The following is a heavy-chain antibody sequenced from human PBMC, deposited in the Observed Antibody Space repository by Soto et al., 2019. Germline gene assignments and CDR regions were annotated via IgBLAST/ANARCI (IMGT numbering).Heavy chain of an antibody. J-gene: IGHJ3*02. V-gene: IGHV3-30-3*01. Sequence: QVQLVESGGGVVQPGESLRLSCAASGFDFSSYAMHWVRQPPGKGLEWVAGITYDGSNKYYADSVKGRFTISRDSSKSTLFLQLSSLRLEDTAMYYCARVWRLDGIAGRYRGLHIWGQGTVVTVSS. CDR2: ITYDGSNK. CDR3: ARVWRLDGIAGRYRGLHI. CDR1: GFDFSSYA. D-gene: IGHD3-10*01.